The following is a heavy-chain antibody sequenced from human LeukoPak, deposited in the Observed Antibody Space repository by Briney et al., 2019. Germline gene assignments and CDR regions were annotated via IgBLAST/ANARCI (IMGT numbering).Heavy chain of an antibody. D-gene: IGHD3-22*01. CDR1: GYTFTSFS. Sequence: ASVKVPCKASGYTFTSFSISWVRQAPGQGLEWMGWVSAYNGVTNYAPKFQGRVIMTTDKFTNTAYMELTSLRSDDTAVYYCARDGIAVVITTSDDAFDVWGQGTMITVSS. V-gene: IGHV1-18*01. J-gene: IGHJ3*01. CDR2: VSAYNGVT. CDR3: ARDGIAVVITTSDDAFDV.